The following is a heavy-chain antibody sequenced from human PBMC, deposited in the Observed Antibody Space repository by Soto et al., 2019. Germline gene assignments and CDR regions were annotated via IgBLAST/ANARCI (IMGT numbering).Heavy chain of an antibody. J-gene: IGHJ4*02. V-gene: IGHV3-23*01. CDR1: GFTFSNYA. Sequence: EVQLLESGGGLVQPGGSLRLSCEDYGFTFSNYAMNWVRQAPGKGLEWVSAISNSFSDGNAHYADSVKGRFTISRDNEKNTVFLEMNSLRAEDTAVYDCAKVFSPEGGNYLDYWGQGTLVTVSS. CDR2: ISNSFSDGNA. CDR3: AKVFSPEGGNYLDY.